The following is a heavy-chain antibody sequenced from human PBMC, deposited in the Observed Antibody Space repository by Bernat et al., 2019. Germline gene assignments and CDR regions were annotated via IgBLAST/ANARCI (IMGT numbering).Heavy chain of an antibody. CDR1: GGSFSGYY. Sequence: QVQLQQWGAGLLKPSETLSLTCAVYGGSFSGYYWSWIRQPPGKGLEWIGEINHSGSTNYNPSLKSRVTISVDTSKNQFSLKLSSVTAADTAVYYCARGLRPGDIVVVPAAMKVSNWFDPWGQGTLVTVSS. D-gene: IGHD2-2*01. V-gene: IGHV4-34*01. J-gene: IGHJ5*02. CDR2: INHSGST. CDR3: ARGLRPGDIVVVPAAMKVSNWFDP.